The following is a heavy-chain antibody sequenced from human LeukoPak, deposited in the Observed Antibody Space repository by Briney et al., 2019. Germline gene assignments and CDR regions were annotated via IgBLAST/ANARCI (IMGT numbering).Heavy chain of an antibody. D-gene: IGHD3-10*01. J-gene: IGHJ6*03. Sequence: GASVKVSCKASGYTFTGYYMHWVRQAPGQGLEWMGWINPNSGGTNYAQKFQGRVTMTRDTSISTAYMELSRLRSDDTAVYYCARGITMVRGVIKHYYYYYMDVWGQGTLVTVSS. V-gene: IGHV1-2*02. CDR3: ARGITMVRGVIKHYYYYYMDV. CDR1: GYTFTGYY. CDR2: INPNSGGT.